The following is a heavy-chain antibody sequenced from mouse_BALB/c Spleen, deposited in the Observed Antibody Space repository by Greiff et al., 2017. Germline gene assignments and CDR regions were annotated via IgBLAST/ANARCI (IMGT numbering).Heavy chain of an antibody. V-gene: IGHV5-12-1*01. CDR3: ARHELPDV. Sequence: DVHLVESGGGLVKPGGSLKLSCAASGFAFSSYDMSWVRQTPEKRLEWVAYISSGGGSTYYPDTVKGRFTISRDNAKNTLYLQMSSLKSEDTAMYYCARHELPDVWGAGTTVTVSS. CDR2: ISSGGGST. J-gene: IGHJ1*01. CDR1: GFAFSSYD. D-gene: IGHD2-12*01.